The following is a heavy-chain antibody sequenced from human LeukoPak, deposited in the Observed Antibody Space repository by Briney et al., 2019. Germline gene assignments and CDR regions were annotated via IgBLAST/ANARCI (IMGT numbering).Heavy chain of an antibody. J-gene: IGHJ6*03. CDR2: IYYSGST. CDR3: ARAGTPDYYYYMDV. CDR1: GGSIISYY. V-gene: IGHV4-59*01. Sequence: KPSETLSLTCTVSGGSIISYYWSWIRQPPGKGLEWIGYIYYSGSTNYNPSLKSRVTISVDTSKNQFSLKLSSVTAADTAVYYCARAGTPDYYYYMDVWGKGTTVTVSS. D-gene: IGHD1-14*01.